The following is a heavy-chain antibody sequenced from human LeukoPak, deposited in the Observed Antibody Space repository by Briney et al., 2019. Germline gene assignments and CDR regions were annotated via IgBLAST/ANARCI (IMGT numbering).Heavy chain of an antibody. CDR2: IHTSGST. D-gene: IGHD5-12*01. J-gene: IGHJ3*02. CDR3: ARDRTGYIGYEGDPFDI. CDR1: GGSFSSHY. Sequence: KSSETLSLTCIVSGGSFSSHYWSWLRQSAGKGPEWIGRIHTSGSTNCNPSLRSRVTMSVDTSKNQFSLKLTSVTAADTGVYYCARDRTGYIGYEGDPFDIWGQGAMVTVSS. V-gene: IGHV4-4*07.